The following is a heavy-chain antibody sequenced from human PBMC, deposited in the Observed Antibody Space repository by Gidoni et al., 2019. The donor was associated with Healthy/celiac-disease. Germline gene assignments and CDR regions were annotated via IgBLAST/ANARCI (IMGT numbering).Heavy chain of an antibody. CDR1: GFTFSSYD. Sequence: EVQLVESGGGLVQPGGSLRLSCAASGFTFSSYDMHWVRQATGKGLEWGSAIGTAGDPYYPGSVKGRFTISREKAKNSLYLQMNSLRAGDTAVYYCARGRLSIAVAGTVAFDIWGQGTMVTVSS. D-gene: IGHD6-19*01. CDR3: ARGRLSIAVAGTVAFDI. J-gene: IGHJ3*02. CDR2: IGTAGDP. V-gene: IGHV3-13*05.